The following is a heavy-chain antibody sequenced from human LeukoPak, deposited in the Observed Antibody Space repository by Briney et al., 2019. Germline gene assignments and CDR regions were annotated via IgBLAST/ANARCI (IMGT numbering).Heavy chain of an antibody. Sequence: ASVKVSCKASGYTFTNYYMHWVRQAPGQGLEWMGIINPSGGSTSYAQKFQGRVTMTRDTSTSTVYMELSSLRSEDTAVYYCARCNAVNCSGGSCYLSYFDYWGQGTLVTVSS. J-gene: IGHJ4*02. CDR3: ARCNAVNCSGGSCYLSYFDY. V-gene: IGHV1-46*01. CDR1: GYTFTNYY. D-gene: IGHD2-15*01. CDR2: INPSGGST.